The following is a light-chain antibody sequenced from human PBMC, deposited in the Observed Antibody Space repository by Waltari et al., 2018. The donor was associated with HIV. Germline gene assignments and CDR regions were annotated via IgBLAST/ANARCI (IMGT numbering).Light chain of an antibody. Sequence: QSALTQPPSASGSPGQSVTISCTGTSSDVGAYNYVSWFQQHPGKDPKLMIYDVTKRPSGCPDRFSGSKSGNTASLTVSGLQPEDEADYYCASQAGSKDVFGGGTRLTVL. V-gene: IGLV2-8*01. CDR1: SSDVGAYNY. J-gene: IGLJ2*01. CDR2: DVT. CDR3: ASQAGSKDV.